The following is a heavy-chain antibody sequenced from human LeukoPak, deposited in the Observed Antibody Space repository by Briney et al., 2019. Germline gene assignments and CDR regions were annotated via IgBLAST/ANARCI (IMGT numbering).Heavy chain of an antibody. CDR3: ASGPGYYGSGSYYND. V-gene: IGHV3-20*04. CDR2: INWNGGST. D-gene: IGHD3-10*01. J-gene: IGHJ4*02. CDR1: GFTFSSYS. Sequence: GGSLRLSCAASGFTFSSYSMNWVRQAPGKGLEWVSGINWNGGSTGYADSVKGRFTISRDNAKNSLYLQMNSLRAEDTALYYCASGPGYYGSGSYYNDWGQGTLVTVSS.